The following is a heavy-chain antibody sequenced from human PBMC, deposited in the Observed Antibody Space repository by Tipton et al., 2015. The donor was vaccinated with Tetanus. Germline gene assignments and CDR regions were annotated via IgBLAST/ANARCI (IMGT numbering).Heavy chain of an antibody. V-gene: IGHV4-31*03. J-gene: IGHJ4*02. CDR3: ARGLSREPFYLDY. CDR2: IYYTALT. CDR1: GASINAGGYL. D-gene: IGHD1-26*01. Sequence: TLSLTCTVSGASINAGGYLWTWVRQRPGKGLEWIGNIYYTALTSYTPSLSSRVTISVDSSKNHFSLNLTSVTAADTAVYFCARGLSREPFYLDYWGQGKQVTVSS.